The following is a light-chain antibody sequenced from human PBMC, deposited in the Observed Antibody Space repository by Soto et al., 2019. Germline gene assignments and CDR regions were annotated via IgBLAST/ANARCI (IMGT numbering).Light chain of an antibody. J-gene: IGKJ4*01. V-gene: IGKV3-11*01. CDR2: DAS. CDR1: QSVSSS. CDR3: QQRSNWPLT. Sequence: EIVLTQSPATLSLSPGERATLSCRASQSVSSSLAWYQQKPGQPPRLLIYDASNRATGIPARFSGSGSGTDFTLTISSLEPEDFAVYYCQQRSNWPLTFGGGTKVEIQ.